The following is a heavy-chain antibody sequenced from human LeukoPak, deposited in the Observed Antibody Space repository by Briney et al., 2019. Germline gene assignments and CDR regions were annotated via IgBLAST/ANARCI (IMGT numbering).Heavy chain of an antibody. D-gene: IGHD2-2*02. CDR1: GGSISSYY. Sequence: PSETLSLTCTVSGGSISSYYWNWIRQPAGKGLEWIGRFYSSGSTNYNPSLKSRVTMSVDTSKKEFSLKLRSVTAADTAVYYCATAPIVVVPAAIRHFRGHYYYYMDVWGKGTTVTVSS. V-gene: IGHV4-4*07. CDR2: FYSSGST. CDR3: ATAPIVVVPAAIRHFRGHYYYYMDV. J-gene: IGHJ6*03.